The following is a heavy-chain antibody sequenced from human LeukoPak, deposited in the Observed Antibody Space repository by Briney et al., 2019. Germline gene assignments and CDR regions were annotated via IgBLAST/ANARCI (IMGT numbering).Heavy chain of an antibody. V-gene: IGHV1-3*01. J-gene: IGHJ4*02. D-gene: IGHD6-19*01. CDR2: INPDNGYT. CDR1: GYTLTDHD. CDR3: ASWAGTPVGYFSGPLDY. Sequence: ASVTVSCTASGYTLTDHDIHWVRQAPGQRLEWMGWINPDNGYTKYSQKFQGRVTITRDTPASTAYMELSRLTSEDTAVYYCASWAGTPVGYFSGPLDYWGQGTLVTVSS.